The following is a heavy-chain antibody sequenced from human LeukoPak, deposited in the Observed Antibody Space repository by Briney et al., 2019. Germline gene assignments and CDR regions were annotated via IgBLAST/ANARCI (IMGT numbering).Heavy chain of an antibody. CDR2: IYPGDSDT. CDR3: ARFTAGYGSGSYSRYGMDV. D-gene: IGHD3-10*01. CDR1: GYSFTSYW. Sequence: GESLKISCKGSGYSFTSYWIGWVRQMPGKGLEWMGIIYPGDSDTRYSTSFQGQVTISADKSISTAYLQWSSLKASDTAMYYCARFTAGYGSGSYSRYGMDVWGQGTTVTVSS. J-gene: IGHJ6*02. V-gene: IGHV5-51*01.